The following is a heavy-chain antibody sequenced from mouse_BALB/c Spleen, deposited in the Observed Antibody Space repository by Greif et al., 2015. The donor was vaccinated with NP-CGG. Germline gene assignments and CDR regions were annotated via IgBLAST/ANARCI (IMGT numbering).Heavy chain of an antibody. CDR2: ISSGSSTI. CDR1: GFTFSSFG. Sequence: EVKLVESGGGLVQPGGSRKLSCAASGFTFSSFGMHWVRQAPEKRLEWVAYISSGSSTIYYADTVKGRFTISRDNPKNTLFLQMTSLRSEDTAMYYCASSGRSYAMDYWGQGTSVTVSS. CDR3: ASSGRSYAMDY. J-gene: IGHJ4*01. D-gene: IGHD4-1*01. V-gene: IGHV5-17*02.